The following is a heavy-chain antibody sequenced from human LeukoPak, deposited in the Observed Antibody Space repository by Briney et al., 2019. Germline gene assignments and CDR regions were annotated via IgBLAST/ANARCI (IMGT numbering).Heavy chain of an antibody. D-gene: IGHD2-15*01. J-gene: IGHJ4*02. Sequence: SETLSLTGTVSGGSISSYYWSWIRQPPGKGLEWIGYIYYSGSTNYNPSLKSRVTISVDTSKNQFSLRLSSVTAADTAVYYCARLYGRASDYWGPGTLVTVSS. CDR3: ARLYGRASDY. CDR2: IYYSGST. V-gene: IGHV4-59*01. CDR1: GGSISSYY.